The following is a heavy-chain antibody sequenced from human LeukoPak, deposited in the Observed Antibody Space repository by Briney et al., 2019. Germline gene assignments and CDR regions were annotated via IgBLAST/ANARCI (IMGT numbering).Heavy chain of an antibody. V-gene: IGHV1-8*01. Sequence: ASVKVSCKASGYIFTTYDINWVRQATGQGLERMGWMNPNRGTTGYAQKFQGRVTMTRNTSISTAYMELSSLRSEDTAVYYCARGFYDTNGYYYRLDFWGQGTLVTVSS. CDR1: GYIFTTYD. CDR3: ARGFYDTNGYYYRLDF. J-gene: IGHJ4*02. CDR2: MNPNRGTT. D-gene: IGHD3-22*01.